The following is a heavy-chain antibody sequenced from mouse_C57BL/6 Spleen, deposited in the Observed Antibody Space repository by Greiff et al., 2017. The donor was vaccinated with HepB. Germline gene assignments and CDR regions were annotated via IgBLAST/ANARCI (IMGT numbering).Heavy chain of an antibody. CDR2: INPYNGGT. Sequence: EVQLQQSGPVLVKPGASVKMSCKASGYTFTDYYMNWVKQSHGKSLEWIGVINPYNGGTSYNQKFKGKATLTVDKSSSTAYMELNSLTSEDSAVYYCARRRDYAMDYWGQRTSVTVAS. V-gene: IGHV1-19*01. CDR3: ARRRDYAMDY. CDR1: GYTFTDYY. J-gene: IGHJ4*01.